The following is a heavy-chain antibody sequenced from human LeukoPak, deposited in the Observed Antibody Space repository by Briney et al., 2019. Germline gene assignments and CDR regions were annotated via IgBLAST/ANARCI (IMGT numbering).Heavy chain of an antibody. V-gene: IGHV4-59*12. D-gene: IGHD3-3*01. CDR1: GGSISSYY. CDR2: IYYSGST. J-gene: IGHJ3*02. CDR3: ASPYYDFWSGYYRDAFDI. Sequence: SETLSLTCTVSGGSISSYYWSWIRQPPGKGLEWIGYIYYSGSTNYNPSLKSRVTISVDTSKNQFSLKLKFVTAADTAVYYCASPYYDFWSGYYRDAFDIWGQGTMVTVSS.